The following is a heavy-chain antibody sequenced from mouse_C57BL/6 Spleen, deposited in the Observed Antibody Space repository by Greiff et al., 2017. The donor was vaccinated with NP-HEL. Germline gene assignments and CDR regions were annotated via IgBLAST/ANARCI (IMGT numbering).Heavy chain of an antibody. V-gene: IGHV1-69*01. CDR3: ARGPYYYGSSYGSYFDY. D-gene: IGHD1-1*01. J-gene: IGHJ2*01. Sequence: QVQLQQPGAELVMPGASVKLSCKASGYTFTSYWMHWVKQRPGQGLEWIGEIDPSDSYTNYNQKFKGKSTLTVDKSSSTAYMHLSSLTSEDSAVYYCARGPYYYGSSYGSYFDYWGQGTTLTVSS. CDR2: IDPSDSYT. CDR1: GYTFTSYW.